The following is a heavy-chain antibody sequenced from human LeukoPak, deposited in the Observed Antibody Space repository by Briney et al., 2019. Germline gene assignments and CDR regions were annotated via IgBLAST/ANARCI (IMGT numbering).Heavy chain of an antibody. Sequence: SETLSLTSAVYGGSFSGYYWSWIRQPPGKGLEWIGEINHGGSTNYNPSLKSRVTISVDTSKNQFSLKLSSVTAADTAVYYCARAISYYDFWSGLLESYYYYYMDVWGKGTTVTVSS. J-gene: IGHJ6*03. CDR3: ARAISYYDFWSGLLESYYYYYMDV. CDR1: GGSFSGYY. V-gene: IGHV4-34*01. D-gene: IGHD3-3*01. CDR2: INHGGST.